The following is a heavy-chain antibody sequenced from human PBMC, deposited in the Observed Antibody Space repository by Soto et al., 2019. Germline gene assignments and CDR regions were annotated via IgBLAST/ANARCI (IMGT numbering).Heavy chain of an antibody. D-gene: IGHD2-15*01. CDR1: GGSFSGYY. CDR2: INHSGST. Sequence: SETLSLTCAVYGGSFSGYYWSWIRQPPGKGLEWIGEINHSGSTNYNPSLKSRVTISVDTSKNQFSLKLSSVTAADTAVYSCARGDIVVVVAATTYYYYCGMDVWGQGTTVTVSS. J-gene: IGHJ6*02. CDR3: ARGDIVVVVAATTYYYYCGMDV. V-gene: IGHV4-34*01.